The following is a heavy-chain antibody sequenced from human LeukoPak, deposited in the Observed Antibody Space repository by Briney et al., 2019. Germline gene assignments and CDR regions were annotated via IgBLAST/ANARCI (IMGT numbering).Heavy chain of an antibody. CDR3: AKDATASPYFHWFDN. V-gene: IGHV3-23*01. J-gene: IGHJ4*02. D-gene: IGHD3-9*01. Sequence: GGSLRPSCAASGFTFSSYAMNWVRQAPGKGLEWVAGISSGDRTFHAESVKGRFTISRDKSKDTLYLQMNSLRAEDTAVYYCAKDATASPYFHWFDNWGQGTQVIVSS. CDR2: ISSGDRT. CDR1: GFTFSSYA.